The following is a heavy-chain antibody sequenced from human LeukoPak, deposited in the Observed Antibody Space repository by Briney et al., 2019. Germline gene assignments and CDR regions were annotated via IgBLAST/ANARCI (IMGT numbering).Heavy chain of an antibody. Sequence: SETLSLTCSVSGGSIISSNYYWRWIRQPPGKGLEWIGSIYQSGSVSSYYNPSLKSRVTISGDTSKNQFSLRLNSVTATDTAVYYCASTLRFLPYRRFDYWGQGILVTVPS. CDR2: IYQSGSVSS. J-gene: IGHJ4*02. V-gene: IGHV4-39*01. D-gene: IGHD3-3*01. CDR1: GGSIISSNYY. CDR3: ASTLRFLPYRRFDY.